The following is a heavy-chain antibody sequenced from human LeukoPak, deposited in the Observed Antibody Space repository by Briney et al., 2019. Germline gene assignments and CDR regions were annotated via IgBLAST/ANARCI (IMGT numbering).Heavy chain of an antibody. CDR1: GGAFSSCP. CDR3: VRDCNNTSCYLAEDAFDI. V-gene: IGHV1-69*05. D-gene: IGHD2-2*01. J-gene: IGHJ3*02. Sequence: GASVKVSCKASGGAFSSCPISWVRLAPGQGLEWMGGIIPIFGSANYAQRLQGRVTVTTDDSTNTAFMELSSLRSEDTAVYYCVRDCNNTSCYLAEDAFDIWGQGTMVTVSS. CDR2: IIPIFGSA.